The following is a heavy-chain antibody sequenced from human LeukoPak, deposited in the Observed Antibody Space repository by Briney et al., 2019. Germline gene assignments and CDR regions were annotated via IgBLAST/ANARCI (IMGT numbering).Heavy chain of an antibody. CDR1: GDFISTYY. CDR3: ARQSDKAAGGTFAFDY. V-gene: IGHV4-4*07. D-gene: IGHD6-13*01. CDR2: INTSGST. Sequence: SETLSLTCTVSGDFISTYYWSWIRQPSEKRLDWIGRINTSGSTNYNPSLKSRVTMSVDTSKNQFSLKLSSVTAADTAVYYCARQSDKAAGGTFAFDYWGQGALVTVS. J-gene: IGHJ4*02.